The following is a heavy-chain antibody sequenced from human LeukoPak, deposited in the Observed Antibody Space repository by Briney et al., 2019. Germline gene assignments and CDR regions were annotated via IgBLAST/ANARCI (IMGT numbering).Heavy chain of an antibody. Sequence: SETLSLTCAVYGGSFSGYYWSWIRQPPGKGLEWIGEINHSGSTNYNPSLKSRVTISVDTSKNQFSLKLSSVTAADTAVYYCARGDDNDYWGQGTLVIVSS. D-gene: IGHD1-1*01. CDR1: GGSFSGYY. V-gene: IGHV4-34*01. CDR3: ARGDDNDY. CDR2: INHSGST. J-gene: IGHJ4*02.